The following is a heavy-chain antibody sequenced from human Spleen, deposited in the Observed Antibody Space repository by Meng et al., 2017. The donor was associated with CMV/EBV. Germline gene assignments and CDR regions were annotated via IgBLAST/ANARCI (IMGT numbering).Heavy chain of an antibody. CDR2: INSEGSSA. V-gene: IGHV3-74*01. Sequence: SGFTFRSYWMHWVRQAPGKGLVWISRINSEGSSASYADSVKGRLTISRDNAKNTLYLQMNSLRAEDTAVYYCARGRYNWNSGDYFDYWGQGTLVTVSS. D-gene: IGHD1-7*01. CDR3: ARGRYNWNSGDYFDY. CDR1: GFTFRSYW. J-gene: IGHJ4*02.